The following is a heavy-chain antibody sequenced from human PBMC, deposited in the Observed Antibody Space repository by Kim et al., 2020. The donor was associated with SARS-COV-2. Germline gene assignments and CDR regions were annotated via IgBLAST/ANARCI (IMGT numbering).Heavy chain of an antibody. Sequence: GGSLRLSCAASGFTFSNAWMSWVRQAPGKGLEWVGRIKSKTDGGTTDYAAPVKGRFTISRDDSKNTLYLQMNSLKTEDTAVYYCTTDLMTTHYYYGMDVWGQGTTVTVSS. D-gene: IGHD4-4*01. CDR1: GFTFSNAW. J-gene: IGHJ6*02. CDR3: TTDLMTTHYYYGMDV. V-gene: IGHV3-15*01. CDR2: IKSKTDGGTT.